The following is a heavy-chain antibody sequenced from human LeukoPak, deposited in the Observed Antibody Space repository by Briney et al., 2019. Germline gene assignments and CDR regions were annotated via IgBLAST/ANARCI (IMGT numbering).Heavy chain of an antibody. D-gene: IGHD1-14*01. Sequence: GGSLRLSCAASGFTFSDYYMSWIRQAPGKGLEWVSTIKGIGPTTYYADSLKGRFTISRDNAKNSLFLQMSSLRADDTAIYYCARVGPWVNPDYYYYYMDVWGKGTTVTVSS. CDR2: IKGIGPTT. J-gene: IGHJ6*03. V-gene: IGHV3-11*04. CDR3: ARVGPWVNPDYYYYYMDV. CDR1: GFTFSDYY.